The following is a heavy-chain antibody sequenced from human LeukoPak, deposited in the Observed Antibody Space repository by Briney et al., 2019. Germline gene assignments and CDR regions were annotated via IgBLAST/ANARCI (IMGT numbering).Heavy chain of an antibody. V-gene: IGHV4-38-2*01. CDR2: IYHSGST. D-gene: IGHD4-11*01. CDR3: ARRYSNYFFDY. J-gene: IGHJ4*02. Sequence: SEAQSLTCAVSGYSISSGYYWAWIRQPPGKGLEWIGNIYHSGSTYYNPLLKSRVTISVDTSKNQFSLKLSSVTAADTAVYYCARRYSNYFFDYWGQGTLVTVSS. CDR1: GYSISSGYY.